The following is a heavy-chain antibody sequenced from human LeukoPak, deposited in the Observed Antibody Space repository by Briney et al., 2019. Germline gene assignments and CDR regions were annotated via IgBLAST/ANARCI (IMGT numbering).Heavy chain of an antibody. D-gene: IGHD6-13*01. CDR2: ISSNGGST. V-gene: IGHV3-64D*06. CDR3: VKDPGYSSSWYFDY. CDR1: GFTFSNYP. Sequence: GGSLRLSCSASGFTFSNYPMYWVRQAPGKGLEYVSGISSNGGSTSYADSVKGRFTISRDNSKNTLYLQMSSLRTEDTAVCYCVKDPGYSSSWYFDYWGQGTLVTVSS. J-gene: IGHJ4*02.